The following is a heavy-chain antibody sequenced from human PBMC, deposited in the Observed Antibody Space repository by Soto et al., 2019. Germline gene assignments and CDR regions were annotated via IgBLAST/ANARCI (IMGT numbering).Heavy chain of an antibody. V-gene: IGHV3-21*01. CDR3: ARDSPSPGISPIDY. J-gene: IGHJ4*02. CDR1: GFTFSIHS. CDR2: INTSGDII. Sequence: EVQLLESGGGLVKPGGSLRLSCAASGFTFSIHSMNWVRQAPGKGLEWVSCINTSGDIIYYADSVKGRFTISRDNAKNSLYLQMNSLRAEDTAVYFCARDSPSPGISPIDYWGQGTLVAVSS.